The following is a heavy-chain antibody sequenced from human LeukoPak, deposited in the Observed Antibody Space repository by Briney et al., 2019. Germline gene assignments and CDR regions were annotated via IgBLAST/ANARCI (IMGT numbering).Heavy chain of an antibody. CDR3: VRLDHDILTGYYPFVY. D-gene: IGHD3-9*01. J-gene: IGHJ4*02. V-gene: IGHV4-59*08. Sequence: SGTLSLTCTVSGGSISSYYWSWVRQPPGKGLEWVGYIYCSGGTNYNPSLKSRVTISVDTSKNQFSLKLSSVTVADTAVYYCVRLDHDILTGYYPFVYWGQGTLVTVSS. CDR1: GGSISSYY. CDR2: IYCSGGT.